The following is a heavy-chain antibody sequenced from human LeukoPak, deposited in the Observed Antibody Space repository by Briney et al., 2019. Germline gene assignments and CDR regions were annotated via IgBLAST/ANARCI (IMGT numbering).Heavy chain of an antibody. CDR2: IYYSGST. J-gene: IGHJ3*02. D-gene: IGHD5-18*01. CDR1: GGSISSYY. Sequence: PSETLSLTCTVSGGSISSYYWSWIRQPPGKGLEWIGYIYYSGSTNYNPSLKSRVTISVDTSKNQFSLKLSSVTAADTAVYYCARADRYSYGPSKVAFDIWGQGTMVTVSS. V-gene: IGHV4-59*01. CDR3: ARADRYSYGPSKVAFDI.